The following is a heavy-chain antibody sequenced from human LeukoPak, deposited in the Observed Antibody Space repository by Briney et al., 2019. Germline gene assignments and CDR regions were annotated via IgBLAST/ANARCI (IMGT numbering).Heavy chain of an antibody. V-gene: IGHV3-30*18. Sequence: PGGSLRLSCAASGFTFSSYGMHCVRQAPGKGLEWVAVISYDGSNKYYADSVKGRFTISRDNAKNTLYLQMNSLRAEDTAVYYCAKDKDFWSGYYRGVPYFYGLDVWGQGTTVTVFS. CDR3: AKDKDFWSGYYRGVPYFYGLDV. J-gene: IGHJ6*02. D-gene: IGHD3-3*01. CDR2: ISYDGSNK. CDR1: GFTFSSYG.